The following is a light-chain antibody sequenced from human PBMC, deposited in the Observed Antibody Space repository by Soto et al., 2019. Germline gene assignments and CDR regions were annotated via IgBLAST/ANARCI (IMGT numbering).Light chain of an antibody. V-gene: IGKV3-11*01. CDR1: QSVGSF. Sequence: EIVLTQSPATLSLSPGERATLSCRASQSVGSFLAWYQQKPGQAPRLLIYDTSIRATGIPARFSGSGSGTDFTLTISSLEPEDFAVYYCQKRNSWPPTFTFGQGTRLEIK. J-gene: IGKJ5*01. CDR2: DTS. CDR3: QKRNSWPPTFT.